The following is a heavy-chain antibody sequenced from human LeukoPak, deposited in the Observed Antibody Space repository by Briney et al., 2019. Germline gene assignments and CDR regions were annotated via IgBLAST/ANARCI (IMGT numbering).Heavy chain of an antibody. Sequence: PGRSLRLSCAASGFTFSSYAMHWVRQAPGKGLEWVAVISYDGSNKYYADSVKGRFTISRDNSKNTLYLQMNSLRAEDTADYYCARDTNWFDPWGQGTLVTVSS. CDR2: ISYDGSNK. CDR1: GFTFSSYA. V-gene: IGHV3-30-3*01. J-gene: IGHJ5*02. CDR3: ARDTNWFDP.